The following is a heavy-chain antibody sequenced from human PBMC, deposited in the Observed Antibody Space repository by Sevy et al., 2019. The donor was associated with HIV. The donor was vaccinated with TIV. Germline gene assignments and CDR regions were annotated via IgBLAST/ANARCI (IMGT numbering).Heavy chain of an antibody. CDR3: ARLAINYYYGMDV. D-gene: IGHD3-9*01. Sequence: SETLSLTCAVYGGSFSGYYWSWIRQPPGKGLEWIGEINHSGSTNYNPSLKSRVTISVDTSKNQFSRKLSSVTAADTAVYYCARLAINYYYGMDVWGQGTTVTVSS. CDR2: INHSGST. V-gene: IGHV4-34*01. CDR1: GGSFSGYY. J-gene: IGHJ6*02.